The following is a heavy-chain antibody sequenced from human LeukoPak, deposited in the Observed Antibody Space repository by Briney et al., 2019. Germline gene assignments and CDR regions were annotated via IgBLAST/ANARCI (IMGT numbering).Heavy chain of an antibody. J-gene: IGHJ4*02. V-gene: IGHV1-58*02. CDR3: AAAGGVPAVAAD. CDR2: IVVGSGNT. Sequence: SVKVSCKASGFTFTISAMQWVRQARGQRLEWIGWIVVGSGNTNYAQKFQERVTITRDMSTSTAYMELSSLRSEDTAVYYCAAAGGVPAVAADWGQGTLVTLSS. D-gene: IGHD2-2*01. CDR1: GFTFTISA.